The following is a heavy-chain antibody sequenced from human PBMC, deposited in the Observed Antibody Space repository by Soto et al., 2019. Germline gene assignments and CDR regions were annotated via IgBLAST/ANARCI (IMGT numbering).Heavy chain of an antibody. CDR3: AGDFWSRMDV. CDR1: GGSISSGGYS. J-gene: IGHJ6*02. Sequence: PSETLSLTCAVSGGSISSGGYSWSWIRQPPGKGLEWIGYIYHSGSTYYNPSLKSRVTISVDRSKNQFSLKLSSVTAADTAVYYCAGDFWSRMDVWGQGTTVTVSS. D-gene: IGHD3-3*01. V-gene: IGHV4-30-2*01. CDR2: IYHSGST.